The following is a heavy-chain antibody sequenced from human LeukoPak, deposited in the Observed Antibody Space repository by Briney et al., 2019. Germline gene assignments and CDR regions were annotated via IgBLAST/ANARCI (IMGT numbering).Heavy chain of an antibody. D-gene: IGHD2-15*01. CDR3: ARQRQRYCSGGSCPNWFDP. V-gene: IGHV3-7*01. CDR1: GFTLSSYW. Sequence: PGGSLRLSCAASGFTLSSYWMSWVRQAPGKGLVWGANIKQDGNEKYYVDSVKGRFTSSRANAKNSLYLQMNSLRVEDTAVYYCARQRQRYCSGGSCPNWFDPWGQGTLVTVSS. CDR2: IKQDGNEK. J-gene: IGHJ5*02.